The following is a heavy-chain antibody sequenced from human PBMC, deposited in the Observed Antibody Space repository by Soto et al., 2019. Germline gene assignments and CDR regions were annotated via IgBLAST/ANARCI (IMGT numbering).Heavy chain of an antibody. Sequence: PSQTLSLTCAISGDSVSSNSAAWNWIRQSPSRGLEWLGRTYYRSKWSKWYYDYAVSVKSRITINPDTSKNQFSLHLNSVTPEDTAVYYCAKGEDPNWNGTHLLPIDYWGQGTLVTVSS. J-gene: IGHJ4*02. CDR2: TYYRSKWSKWYY. CDR1: GDSVSSNSAA. CDR3: AKGEDPNWNGTHLLPIDY. D-gene: IGHD1-1*01. V-gene: IGHV6-1*01.